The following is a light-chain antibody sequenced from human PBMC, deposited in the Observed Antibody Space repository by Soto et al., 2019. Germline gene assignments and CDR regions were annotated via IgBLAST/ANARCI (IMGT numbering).Light chain of an antibody. CDR1: QSVADNY. CDR3: QQYGHSPRT. J-gene: IGKJ1*01. Sequence: EIVLTQSPGTLSLSPGERATLSCRASQSVADNYLAWYQQKPGQPPRLLIYAASRRAACIPDTFSGSGSGTDFTLTITRLEPEDFALYYCQQYGHSPRTFGQGTKVEVK. V-gene: IGKV3-20*01. CDR2: AAS.